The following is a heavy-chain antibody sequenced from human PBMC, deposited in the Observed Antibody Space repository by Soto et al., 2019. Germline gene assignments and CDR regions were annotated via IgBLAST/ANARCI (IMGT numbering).Heavy chain of an antibody. J-gene: IGHJ6*02. CDR2: IKTNTEGGTT. Sequence: EVQLVESGGGFIYPGGSLRLSCAASGLTISNAWMNWVRQAPGKGLEWVGRIKTNTEGGTTDYAAAVKGRFTVSRDDSKNTPYLQMNSLKTEDTAVYYCTTGSVEGVWGQGTTATVSS. CDR3: TTGSVEGV. CDR1: GLTISNAW. D-gene: IGHD2-15*01. V-gene: IGHV3-15*07.